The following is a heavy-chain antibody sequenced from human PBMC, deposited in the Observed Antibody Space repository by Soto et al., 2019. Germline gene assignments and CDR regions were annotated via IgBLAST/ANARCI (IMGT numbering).Heavy chain of an antibody. Sequence: ASLKPSCKDSVSTFSSYGIRWVLHAPGQGNECMGGIIPIFRSSNYAQKFQGRVTITADESTSTAYMELSSLRSDDTAVYYCARQLSPYAYFDDWGQGTLVSVCS. D-gene: IGHD3-16*01. V-gene: IGHV1-69*13. CDR2: IIPIFRSS. CDR1: VSTFSSYG. J-gene: IGHJ4*02. CDR3: ARQLSPYAYFDD.